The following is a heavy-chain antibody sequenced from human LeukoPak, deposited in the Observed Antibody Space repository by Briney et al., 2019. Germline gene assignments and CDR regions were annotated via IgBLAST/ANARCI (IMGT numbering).Heavy chain of an antibody. CDR2: ISGSGGST. D-gene: IGHD2-15*01. V-gene: IGHV3-23*01. CDR1: GFTFSSYG. CDR3: EVAEPQYDY. Sequence: GGSLRLSCAASGFTFSSYGIHWVRQAPGKGLEWVSAISGSGGSTYYADSVKGRFTISRDNSKNTLYLQMNSLRAEDTAVYYCEVAEPQYDYWGQGTLVTVSS. J-gene: IGHJ4*02.